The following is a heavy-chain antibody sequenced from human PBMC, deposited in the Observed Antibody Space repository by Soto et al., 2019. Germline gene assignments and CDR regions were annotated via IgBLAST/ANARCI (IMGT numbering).Heavy chain of an antibody. Sequence: PGGSLRLSCAASGFTFSSYGMHWVRQAPGKGLEWVAVISYDGSNKYYADSVKGRFTISRDNSKNTLYLQMNSLRAEDTAVYYCAKSRRHSYSGSPGFVQHWGQGTLVTVSS. CDR2: ISYDGSNK. D-gene: IGHD1-26*01. J-gene: IGHJ1*01. CDR3: AKSRRHSYSGSPGFVQH. V-gene: IGHV3-30*18. CDR1: GFTFSSYG.